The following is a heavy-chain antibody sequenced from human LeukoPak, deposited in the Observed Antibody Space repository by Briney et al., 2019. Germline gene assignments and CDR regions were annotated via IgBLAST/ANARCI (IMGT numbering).Heavy chain of an antibody. Sequence: GESLKISCKGSGYSFTSYWIGWVRQMPGKGLEWMGIIYPSDSDTRYRPSIQGQVTISADKSTSTAYLQWTSLKASDTAMYYCARISSDYYQIDYWGQGTLVTVSS. D-gene: IGHD3-22*01. CDR3: ARISSDYYQIDY. J-gene: IGHJ4*02. CDR1: GYSFTSYW. V-gene: IGHV5-51*01. CDR2: IYPSDSDT.